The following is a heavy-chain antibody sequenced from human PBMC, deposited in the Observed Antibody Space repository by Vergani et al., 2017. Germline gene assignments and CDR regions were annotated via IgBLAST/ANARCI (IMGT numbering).Heavy chain of an antibody. D-gene: IGHD3-16*01. CDR2: IYYSGST. Sequence: QVQLQESGPGLVKPSETLSLTCTVSGGSVSSGSYYWSWIRQPPGKGLEWIGYIYYSGSTYYNPSLKSRVTISVDTSKNQFSLKLSSVTAADTAVYYCARTPRGARWALNWYFDLWGRGTLVTVSS. V-gene: IGHV4-61*01. CDR1: GGSVSSGSYY. CDR3: ARTPRGARWALNWYFDL. J-gene: IGHJ2*01.